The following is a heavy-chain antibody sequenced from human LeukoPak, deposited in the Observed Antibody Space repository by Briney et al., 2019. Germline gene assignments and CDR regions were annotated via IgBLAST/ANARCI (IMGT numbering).Heavy chain of an antibody. CDR1: GFTFSDYY. CDR2: INWNGGST. Sequence: GGSLRLSCAASGFTFSDYYMSWIRQAPGKGLEWVSGINWNGGSTDYADSVKGRFTISRDDAKNSLYLQMNSLRAEDTALYHCARGHSYYYGSGSWNHFDYWGQGTLVTVSS. D-gene: IGHD3-10*01. V-gene: IGHV3-20*01. CDR3: ARGHSYYYGSGSWNHFDY. J-gene: IGHJ4*02.